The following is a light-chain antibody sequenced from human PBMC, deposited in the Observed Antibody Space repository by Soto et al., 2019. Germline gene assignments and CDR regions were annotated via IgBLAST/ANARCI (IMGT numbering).Light chain of an antibody. CDR2: GTS. J-gene: IGKJ1*01. V-gene: IGKV3-20*01. CDR3: QQYGASPRT. Sequence: EIVLTQSPATLSLSPRERATLSCRASQSVSSYLAWYQQKPGQAPRLLIYGTSSRAAGIPDRFSGSGSGTDFTLTISRLEPEDFAVYHCQQYGASPRTFGQGTKVDIK. CDR1: QSVSSY.